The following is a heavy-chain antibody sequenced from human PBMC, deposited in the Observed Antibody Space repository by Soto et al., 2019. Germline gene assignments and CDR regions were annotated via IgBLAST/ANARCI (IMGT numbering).Heavy chain of an antibody. V-gene: IGHV5-51*01. D-gene: IGHD4-17*01. CDR1: GYSSANFW. J-gene: IGHJ3*01. Sequence: GESLKISCKASGYSSANFWIGWVRQMPGKGLEWMGFVHLGGSDTRYIPSFQDQVTISAAKSISTAYLQWSSLKASDTAMYYCTRDLDYGGNSDSIDVWGQGTMVTVSS. CDR3: TRDLDYGGNSDSIDV. CDR2: VHLGGSDT.